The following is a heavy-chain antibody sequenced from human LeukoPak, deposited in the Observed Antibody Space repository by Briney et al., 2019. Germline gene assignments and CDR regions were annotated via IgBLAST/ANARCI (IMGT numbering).Heavy chain of an antibody. Sequence: GGSLRLSCAASGFTFSNAWMTWVRQAPGKGLECIGFIKSKTDGGTTDSATPVKGRFTVSRDDSKNTLYLQMHSLKTEDTAVYYCTTWSSQFDYWGQGTLVTVSS. CDR2: IKSKTDGGTT. CDR1: GFTFSNAW. J-gene: IGHJ4*02. V-gene: IGHV3-15*01. D-gene: IGHD6-6*01. CDR3: TTWSSQFDY.